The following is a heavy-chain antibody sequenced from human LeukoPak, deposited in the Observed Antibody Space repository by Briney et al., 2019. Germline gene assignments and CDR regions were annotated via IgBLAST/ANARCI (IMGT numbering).Heavy chain of an antibody. Sequence: GGSLRLSCAASGFTFSTYEMNWVRQGPGKGREWVSYITDSGRTIYYADSVKGRFTISRDNAKNSLFLQMNSLRAEDTAVYYCARVSPNTVTTLQYFDYWGQGTLVTVSS. CDR1: GFTFSTYE. V-gene: IGHV3-48*03. J-gene: IGHJ4*02. CDR2: ITDSGRTI. CDR3: ARVSPNTVTTLQYFDY. D-gene: IGHD4-17*01.